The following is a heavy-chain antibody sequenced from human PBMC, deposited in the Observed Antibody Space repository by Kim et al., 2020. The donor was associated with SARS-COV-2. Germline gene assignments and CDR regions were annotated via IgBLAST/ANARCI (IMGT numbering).Heavy chain of an antibody. CDR2: INSDGSST. D-gene: IGHD5-18*01. V-gene: IGHV3-74*01. Sequence: GGSLRLSCAASGFTFSSYWMHWVRQAPGKGLVWVSRINSDGSSTSYADSVKGRFTISRDNAKNTLYLQMNSLRAEDTAVYYCARNRGYSYNFDYWGQGTLVTVSS. CDR3: ARNRGYSYNFDY. CDR1: GFTFSSYW. J-gene: IGHJ4*02.